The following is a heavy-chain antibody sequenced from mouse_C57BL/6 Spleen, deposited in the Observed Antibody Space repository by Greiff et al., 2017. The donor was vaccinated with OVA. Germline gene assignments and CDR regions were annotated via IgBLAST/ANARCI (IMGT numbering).Heavy chain of an antibody. CDR2: IRLKSDNYAT. V-gene: IGHV6-3*01. J-gene: IGHJ1*03. Sequence: EVKLMESGGGLVQPGGSMKLSCVASGFTFSNYWMNWVRQSPEKGLEWVAQIRLKSDNYATHYAESVKGRFTISRDDSKSSVYLQMNNLRAEDTGIYYCTAEGWYFDVWGTGTTVTVSS. CDR1: GFTFSNYW. CDR3: TAEGWYFDV.